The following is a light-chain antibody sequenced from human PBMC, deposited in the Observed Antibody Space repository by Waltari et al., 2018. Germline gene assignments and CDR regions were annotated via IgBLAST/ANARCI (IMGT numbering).Light chain of an antibody. Sequence: QSDLTQPASVSGSPGQSIPISCPGTSRDVWHFNLVSQYQQHPGKVPKLLIYEVSKRPSGVSNHFSGSKSGNTASLTISGLRAEDEADYYCCSYAGSRTYVFGTGTKVTVL. CDR3: CSYAGSRTYV. CDR1: SRDVWHFNL. J-gene: IGLJ1*01. CDR2: EVS. V-gene: IGLV2-23*02.